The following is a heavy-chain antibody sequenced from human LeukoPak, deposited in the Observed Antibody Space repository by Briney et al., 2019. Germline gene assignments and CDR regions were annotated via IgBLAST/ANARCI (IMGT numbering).Heavy chain of an antibody. Sequence: PSETLSLTCTVSGGSISSYYWSWIRQPPGKGLEWIGYIYYSGSTNYNPPLKSRVTISVDTSKNQFSLKLSSVTSADTAVYYCARGYNWFDPWGQGTLVTVSS. J-gene: IGHJ5*02. D-gene: IGHD1-14*01. CDR3: ARGYNWFDP. CDR2: IYYSGST. V-gene: IGHV4-59*01. CDR1: GGSISSYY.